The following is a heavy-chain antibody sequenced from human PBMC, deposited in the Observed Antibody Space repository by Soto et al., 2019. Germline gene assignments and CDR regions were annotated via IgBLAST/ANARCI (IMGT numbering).Heavy chain of an antibody. V-gene: IGHV4-30-4*01. D-gene: IGHD1-26*01. Sequence: SETLSLTCTVSGGSVTSDEDYWTWIRQSPGKGLEWIGYISNSGSTGYNPSLKTRLSMSVDRPKNQFTLRLTSVTAADTAVYFCATESGTTYCYFDLWGQGTQVTVSS. CDR1: GGSVTSDEDY. CDR2: ISNSGST. J-gene: IGHJ4*02. CDR3: ATESGTTYCYFDL.